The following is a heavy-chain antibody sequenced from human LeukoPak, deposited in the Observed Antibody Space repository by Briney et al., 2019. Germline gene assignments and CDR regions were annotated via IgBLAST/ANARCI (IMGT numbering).Heavy chain of an antibody. CDR2: ISGSGGST. Sequence: GGSLRLSWAASGFTFSSYAMSWVRQAPGKGLEWVSAISGSGGSTYYADSVKGRFTISRDNSKNTPYLQLNSLRAEDTAVYYCAKAVGAPSRGVFDYWGQGTLVTVSS. V-gene: IGHV3-23*01. CDR1: GFTFSSYA. D-gene: IGHD1-26*01. CDR3: AKAVGAPSRGVFDY. J-gene: IGHJ4*02.